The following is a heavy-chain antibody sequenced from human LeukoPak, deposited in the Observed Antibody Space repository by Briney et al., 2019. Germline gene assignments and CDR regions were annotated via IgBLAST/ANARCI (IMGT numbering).Heavy chain of an antibody. CDR3: ARRLITFGGVIVTCFDY. CDR2: INHSGST. J-gene: IGHJ4*02. Sequence: SETLSLTCAVYGGSFSDYYWSWIRQPPGKGLEWIGEINHSGSTNYNPSLKSRVTISVDTSKNQFSLKLSSVTAADTAVYYCARRLITFGGVIVTCFDYWGQGTPVTVSS. CDR1: GGSFSDYY. V-gene: IGHV4-34*01. D-gene: IGHD3-16*02.